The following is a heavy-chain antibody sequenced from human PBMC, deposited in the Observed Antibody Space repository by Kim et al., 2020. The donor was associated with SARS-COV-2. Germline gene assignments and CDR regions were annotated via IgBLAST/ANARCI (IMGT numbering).Heavy chain of an antibody. CDR3: AKVGVGGSVGY. D-gene: IGHD1-26*01. V-gene: IGHV3-30*18. J-gene: IGHJ4*02. CDR1: GFTFSSYG. CDR2: ISYDGSNK. Sequence: GGSLRLSCAASGFTFSSYGMHWVRQAPGKGLEWVAVISYDGSNKYYADSVKGRFTISRDNSKNTLYLQMNSLRAEDTAVYYCAKVGVGGSVGYWGQGTLVTVSS.